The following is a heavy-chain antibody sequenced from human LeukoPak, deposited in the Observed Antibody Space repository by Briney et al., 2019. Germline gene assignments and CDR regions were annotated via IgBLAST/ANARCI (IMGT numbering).Heavy chain of an antibody. CDR3: ARDIREWSGSYYPDY. CDR2: IQEDGKKE. Sequence: GESLRLSCEASGFTFTKFWLSWVRQAPGKGLEWVANIQEDGKKENYVDSVRGRFTISRDSSKNTLYLQMNSLRAEDTAVYYCARDIREWSGSYYPDYWGQGTLVTVSS. CDR1: GFTFTKFW. D-gene: IGHD1-26*01. J-gene: IGHJ4*02. V-gene: IGHV3-7*03.